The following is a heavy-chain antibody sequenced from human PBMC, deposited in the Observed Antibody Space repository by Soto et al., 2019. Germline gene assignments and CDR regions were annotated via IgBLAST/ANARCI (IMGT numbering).Heavy chain of an antibody. V-gene: IGHV4-30-4*02. D-gene: IGHD6-19*01. CDR2: IYYSGST. Sequence: SETLSLTCTVSGGSISSGDYYWSWIRQPPGKGLEWIGYIYYSGSTYYNPSLKSRVTISVDTSKNQFSLKLSSVTAADTAVYYWASDSRGWGGGDYWGQGTLVTVSS. CDR1: GGSISSGDYY. CDR3: ASDSRGWGGGDY. J-gene: IGHJ4*02.